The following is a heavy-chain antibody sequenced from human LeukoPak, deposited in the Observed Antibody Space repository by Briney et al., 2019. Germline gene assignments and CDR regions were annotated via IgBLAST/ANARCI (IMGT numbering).Heavy chain of an antibody. CDR3: AKDLIIYDFYGMDV. Sequence: GGSLRLSCAASGFTFDDYAMHWVRQAPGKGLEWVSGISWNSGSIGYADSVKGRFTISRDNAKNSLYLQMNSLRAEGTALYYCAKDLIIYDFYGMDVWGQGTTVTVSS. CDR1: GFTFDDYA. D-gene: IGHD3-3*01. J-gene: IGHJ6*02. CDR2: ISWNSGSI. V-gene: IGHV3-9*01.